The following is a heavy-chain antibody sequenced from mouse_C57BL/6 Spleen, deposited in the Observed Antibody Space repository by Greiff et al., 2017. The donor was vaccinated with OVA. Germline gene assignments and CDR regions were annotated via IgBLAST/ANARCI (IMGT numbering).Heavy chain of an antibody. V-gene: IGHV7-3*01. Sequence: EVKLMESGGGLVQPGGSLSLSCAASGFTFTDYYMSWVRQPPGKALEWLGFIRNKANGYTTEYSASVKGRFTISRDNSQSILYLQMNALRAEDSATYYCARSTYYYSSSSGYFDYWGQGTTLTVSS. CDR1: GFTFTDYY. J-gene: IGHJ2*01. CDR3: ARSTYYYSSSSGYFDY. D-gene: IGHD1-1*01. CDR2: IRNKANGYTT.